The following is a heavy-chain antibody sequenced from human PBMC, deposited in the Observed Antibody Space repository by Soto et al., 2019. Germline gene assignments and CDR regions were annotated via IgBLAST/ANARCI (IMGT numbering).Heavy chain of an antibody. D-gene: IGHD4-4*01. CDR3: ASGGTTVNRRFDF. V-gene: IGHV1-69*01. J-gene: IGHJ4*02. CDR2: IIPILDTT. CDR1: GGTSSSYA. Sequence: QVHLAESGAEVKKPGSSVRVSCKASGGTSSSYAITWMRQAPGQGLEWMGGIIPILDTTDYAQKFQGRVTFTADESTSTVYMELSSLTSEDTAVYYCASGGTTVNRRFDFWGQGTLVTVSS.